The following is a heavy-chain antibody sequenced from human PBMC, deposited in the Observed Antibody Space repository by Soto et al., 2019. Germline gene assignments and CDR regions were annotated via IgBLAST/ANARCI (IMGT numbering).Heavy chain of an antibody. J-gene: IGHJ3*02. CDR1: GGSVSSGSYY. CDR3: ARAGTIHRYCSGGSCSDGAFDI. Sequence: SETLSLTCTVSGGSVSSGSYYWSWIRQPPGKGLEWIGYIYYSGSTNYNPSLKSRVTISVDTSKNQFSLKLSSVTAADTAVYYCARAGTIHRYCSGGSCSDGAFDIWGQGTMVTVSS. CDR2: IYYSGST. V-gene: IGHV4-61*01. D-gene: IGHD2-15*01.